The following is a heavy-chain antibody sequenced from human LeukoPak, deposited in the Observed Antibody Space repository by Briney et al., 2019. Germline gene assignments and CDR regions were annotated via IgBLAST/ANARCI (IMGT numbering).Heavy chain of an antibody. J-gene: IGHJ2*01. CDR3: AKMNYGGDSVDWYFDL. Sequence: PGGSLRLSCAASGFTFRSYSMNWVRQAPGKGLEWVSSINSDSNYIYYADSVKGRFTISRDNSKNTLYLQMNSLRAEDTAVYYCAKMNYGGDSVDWYFDLWGRGTLVTVSS. D-gene: IGHD4-23*01. V-gene: IGHV3-21*06. CDR2: INSDSNYI. CDR1: GFTFRSYS.